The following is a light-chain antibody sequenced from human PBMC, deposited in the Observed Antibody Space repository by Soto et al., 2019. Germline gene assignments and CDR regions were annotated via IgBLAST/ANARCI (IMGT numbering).Light chain of an antibody. Sequence: QSALTQPASVSGSPGQSIAISCTGTSGDVGGYDYVSWYQQHSDKAPKLMIYEVTKRPSWVSNRFSGSKSGNTASLTISGLQPEDEADYYCSSHTSGSTRVFGSGTKLTVL. CDR3: SSHTSGSTRV. CDR1: SGDVGGYDY. CDR2: EVT. J-gene: IGLJ1*01. V-gene: IGLV2-14*01.